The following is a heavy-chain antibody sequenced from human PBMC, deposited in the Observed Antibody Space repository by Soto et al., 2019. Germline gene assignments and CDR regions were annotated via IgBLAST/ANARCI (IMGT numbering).Heavy chain of an antibody. V-gene: IGHV3-23*01. D-gene: IGHD4-17*01. CDR1: GFTFSSDA. Sequence: EVQLLESGGGLVQPGGSLRLSCAASGFTFSSDAMSWVRQAPGKGLEWVSAISGSGGSTYYADSVKGRFTISRDNSKNTLYLQMNSLSAEDTAVYYCAKDSLINVYGDYLDYWGQGTLVTVSS. CDR3: AKDSLINVYGDYLDY. J-gene: IGHJ4*02. CDR2: ISGSGGST.